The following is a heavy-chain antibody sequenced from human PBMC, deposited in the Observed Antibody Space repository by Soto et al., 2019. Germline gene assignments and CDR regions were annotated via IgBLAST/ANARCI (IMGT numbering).Heavy chain of an antibody. Sequence: QVQLVESGGDVVQPGRSLRLSCAASGFTFSSYGMHWVRQAPGKGLEWVAVISYDGSVKYYADSVKGRFTISRDNSKNTLYLKMNRLRAEETAVYYCAGEVASGYWGQGTLVTVSS. CDR1: GFTFSSYG. V-gene: IGHV3-30*03. J-gene: IGHJ4*02. CDR3: AGEVASGY. CDR2: ISYDGSVK. D-gene: IGHD2-21*01.